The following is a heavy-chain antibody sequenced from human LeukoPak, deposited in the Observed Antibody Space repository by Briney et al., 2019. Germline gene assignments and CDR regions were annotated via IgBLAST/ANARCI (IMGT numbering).Heavy chain of an antibody. CDR2: ISSSGTSI. Sequence: GGSLRLSFAASGFTVSSNYMSWIRQAPGKGLEWVSYISSSGTSIYYADSLKGRFTISRDNAKNSLFLQMNSLRAEDTAVYYCARDFSGLDYWGQGTLVTVSS. CDR3: ARDFSGLDY. J-gene: IGHJ4*02. CDR1: GFTVSSNY. V-gene: IGHV3-11*04. D-gene: IGHD1-26*01.